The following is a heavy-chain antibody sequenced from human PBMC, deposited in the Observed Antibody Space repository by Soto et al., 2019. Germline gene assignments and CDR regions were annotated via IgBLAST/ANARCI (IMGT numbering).Heavy chain of an antibody. Sequence: EVQLVESGGGLVQPGGSLRLSCAASGFTFSSNSMNWVRQAPGKGLEWVSYISSTSGTINYADSVKGRFTISRYNAKNALYLQMNRLRAEDTAVYFCARGGGITGTTSSYYYYYLDVWGKGTAVTVSS. J-gene: IGHJ6*03. CDR3: ARGGGITGTTSSYYYYYLDV. CDR2: ISSTSGTI. CDR1: GFTFSSNS. D-gene: IGHD1-7*01. V-gene: IGHV3-48*01.